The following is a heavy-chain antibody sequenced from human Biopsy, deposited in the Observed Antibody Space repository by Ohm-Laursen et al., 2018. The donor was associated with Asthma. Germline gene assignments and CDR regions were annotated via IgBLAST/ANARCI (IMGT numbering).Heavy chain of an antibody. D-gene: IGHD2-15*01. CDR3: PRDVDLRSVY. V-gene: IGHV3-7*05. CDR1: GFTFSTSW. J-gene: IGHJ4*02. CDR2: IKEDGSEK. Sequence: GSLRLSCAASGFTFSTSWMTWVRQAPGKGLEWVANIKEDGSEKNYVDSVKGRFTISRDNGKNSLYLQMNSLRAEDTAVYYCPRDVDLRSVYWGQGTLVTVSS.